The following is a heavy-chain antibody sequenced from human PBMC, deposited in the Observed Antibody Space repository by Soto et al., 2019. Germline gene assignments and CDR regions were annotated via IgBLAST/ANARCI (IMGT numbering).Heavy chain of an antibody. CDR3: VKGAGLDY. CDR1: GFTFSTFD. Sequence: EVQLLESGGGLVQPGGSLRLSCAASGFTFSTFDMTWVRQPPGKGLEWVSLIRGSSGSTYYADSVKGRFTISKDISKNTLYLQLTSLRAEDTALYFCVKGAGLDYWGQGNMVTVSS. CDR2: IRGSSGST. J-gene: IGHJ4*02. V-gene: IGHV3-23*01.